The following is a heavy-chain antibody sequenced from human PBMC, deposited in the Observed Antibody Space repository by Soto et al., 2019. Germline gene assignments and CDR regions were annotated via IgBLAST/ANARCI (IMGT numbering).Heavy chain of an antibody. J-gene: IGHJ3*01. CDR1: GFSFSADGVG. Sequence: QITLKESGPTLVKPTQTLTLTCIFSGFSFSADGVGVGWIRQPPGKALEWLALIYWDDDTRYSPSLKSRLTITKXTXKXNVGLTMTNMDPVDTATYYCAHAYGGTSWPNDAFDVWGQGTVVTVSS. CDR3: AHAYGGTSWPNDAFDV. D-gene: IGHD2-2*01. CDR2: IYWDDDT. V-gene: IGHV2-5*02.